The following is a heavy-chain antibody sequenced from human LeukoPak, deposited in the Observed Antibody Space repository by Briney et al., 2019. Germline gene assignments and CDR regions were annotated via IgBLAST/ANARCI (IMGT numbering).Heavy chain of an antibody. CDR2: ISGNGVGT. D-gene: IGHD1-26*01. CDR1: EFTFSRYA. Sequence: GGSLRLSCAASEFTFSRYAMNWVRQAPGKGLEWVAAISGNGVGTYYAESVKGRFTISRDNSKNKLDLEMNSLRAEDTAVYYCAKGGSGNYVREYFQHWGQGTLVTVSS. J-gene: IGHJ1*01. V-gene: IGHV3-23*01. CDR3: AKGGSGNYVREYFQH.